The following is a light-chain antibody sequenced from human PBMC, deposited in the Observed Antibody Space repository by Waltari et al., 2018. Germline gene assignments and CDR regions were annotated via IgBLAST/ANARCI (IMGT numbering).Light chain of an antibody. CDR1: SSDVGSYNY. V-gene: IGLV2-14*01. CDR3: SSYTSSSTPHVV. CDR2: EVS. Sequence: QSALTQPASLSGSPGQSITISCTGTSSDVGSYNYVSWYQQHPGKAPKLMIYEVSNRPSGVSNRFSGSKSGNQDSLTMSGLQAEDEADYYCSSYTSSSTPHVVFGGGTKLTVL. J-gene: IGLJ2*01.